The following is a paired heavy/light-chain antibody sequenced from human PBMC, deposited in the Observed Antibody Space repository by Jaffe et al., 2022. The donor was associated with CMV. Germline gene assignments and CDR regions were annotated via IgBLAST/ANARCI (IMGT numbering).Heavy chain of an antibody. Sequence: QLVESGGGLVQPGGSLRLSCVASGFTFSTYNMNWVRQTPGKGLEWVSFISAGGTNVYYADSVKGRFTVSRDNARNSLYLQMNGLRAEDTGVYYCARVAGDAYSSTANFWGQGTLVTVSS. J-gene: IGHJ4*02. CDR3: ARVAGDAYSSTANF. CDR1: GFTFSTYN. D-gene: IGHD2-2*01. CDR2: ISAGGTNV. V-gene: IGHV3-48*03.
Light chain of an antibody. V-gene: IGKV4-1*01. CDR3: QQYYSKPYT. Sequence: DIVMTQSPDSLAVSLGERATINCKSSQSVLYRSNNKSYLAWYQHKPGQPPKLLIYWASTRESGVPDRFSGSGSGTDFTLTISSLQAEDVAIYYCQQYYSKPYTFGQGTKLEIK. CDR2: WAS. J-gene: IGKJ2*01. CDR1: QSVLYRSNNKSY.